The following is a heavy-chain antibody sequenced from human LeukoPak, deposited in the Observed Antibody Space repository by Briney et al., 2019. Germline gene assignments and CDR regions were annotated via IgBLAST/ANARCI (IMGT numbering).Heavy chain of an antibody. Sequence: GGSLRLSCAASGFTFNSYAMSWVRQAPGKGLEWVSTISGSGSNSYYADSVKGRFSISRDNSKNTVYLQMNSLRAEDTAVYYCAKDLGYLASSGYYSPFDYWGQGTLVTVPS. CDR3: AKDLGYLASSGYYSPFDY. J-gene: IGHJ4*02. D-gene: IGHD3-22*01. CDR2: ISGSGSNS. CDR1: GFTFNSYA. V-gene: IGHV3-23*01.